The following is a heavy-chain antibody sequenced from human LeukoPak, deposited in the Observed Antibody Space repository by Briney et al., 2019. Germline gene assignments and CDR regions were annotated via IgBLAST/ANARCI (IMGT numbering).Heavy chain of an antibody. CDR2: IYYSGST. D-gene: IGHD6-13*01. J-gene: IGHJ4*02. Sequence: SETLSLTCTVSGGSISSSSYYWGWIRQPPGKGLEWIGSIYYSGSTYYNPSLKSRVTISVDTSKNQFSLKLSSVTAADTAVYYCARSPSWRREKWIAAAGRWGQGTLVTVSS. V-gene: IGHV4-39*07. CDR1: GGSISSSSYY. CDR3: ARSPSWRREKWIAAAGR.